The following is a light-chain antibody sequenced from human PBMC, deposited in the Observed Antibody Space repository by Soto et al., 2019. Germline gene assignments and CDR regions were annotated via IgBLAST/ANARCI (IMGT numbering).Light chain of an antibody. J-gene: IGLJ1*01. CDR3: KSYAGSNTYV. V-gene: IGLV2-8*01. CDR1: KXDVGFYDF. Sequence: QSVLTQPHSASGSPGQSVTISRTGTKXDVGFYDFVSWYQHHPGKAPRLIIYEVVQRPSGVPDRFSGSKSGDTASLTVSGLQAADEADYFCKSYAGSNTYVFGSGTKVNVL. CDR2: EVV.